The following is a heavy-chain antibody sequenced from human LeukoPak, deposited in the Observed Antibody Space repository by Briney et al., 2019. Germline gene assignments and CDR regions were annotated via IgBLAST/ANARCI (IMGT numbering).Heavy chain of an antibody. J-gene: IGHJ4*02. CDR2: ISGSGGST. CDR1: GFTFDNYR. D-gene: IGHD3-22*01. CDR3: AKDNAYDSSGYYFH. V-gene: IGHV3-23*01. Sequence: GGSLRLFCAASGFTFDNYRMSWVRQAPGKGLEWVSAISGSGGSTYYADSVKGRFTISRGNSKNTLYLQMNSLRAEDTAVYYCAKDNAYDSSGYYFHWGQGTLVTVSA.